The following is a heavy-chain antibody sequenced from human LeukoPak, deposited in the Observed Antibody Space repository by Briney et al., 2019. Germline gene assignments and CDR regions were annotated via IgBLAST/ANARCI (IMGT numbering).Heavy chain of an antibody. CDR2: INHSGST. Sequence: SETLCLTCAVYGGSFSGYYWSWIRQPPGKGLEWIGEINHSGSTNYNPSLKSRVTISVDTSKNQFSLKLSSVTAADTAVYYCARHMVRGVGFDYWGQGTLVTVSS. CDR3: ARHMVRGVGFDY. CDR1: GGSFSGYY. D-gene: IGHD3-10*01. V-gene: IGHV4-34*01. J-gene: IGHJ4*02.